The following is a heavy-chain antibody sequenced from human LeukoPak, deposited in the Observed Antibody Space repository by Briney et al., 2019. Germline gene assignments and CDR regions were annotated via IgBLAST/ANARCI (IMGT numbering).Heavy chain of an antibody. CDR1: GGSISSGGYY. V-gene: IGHV4-31*03. CDR3: ARVEVVVADTYYYYGMDV. J-gene: IGHJ6*02. CDR2: IYYSGST. Sequence: SETLSLTCTVSGGSISSGGYYWSWIRQHPGKGLEWIGYIYYSGSTYYNPSLKSRVTISVDTSKNQFSLKLSSVTAADTAVYYCARVEVVVADTYYYYGMDVWGQGTTVTVSS. D-gene: IGHD2-15*01.